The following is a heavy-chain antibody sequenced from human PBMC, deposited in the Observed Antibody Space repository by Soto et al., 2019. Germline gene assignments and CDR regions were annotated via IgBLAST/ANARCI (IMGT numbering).Heavy chain of an antibody. Sequence: SETLSLTCTVSGGSISSSSYYWGWIRQPPGKGLEWIGSIYYSGSTYYNPSLKSRVTISVDTSKNQFSLKLSSATAAGTAVYYCARVNYDFWSGYYRYYYYGMDVWGQGTTVTVSS. CDR2: IYYSGST. CDR1: GGSISSSSYY. V-gene: IGHV4-39*01. D-gene: IGHD3-3*01. CDR3: ARVNYDFWSGYYRYYYYGMDV. J-gene: IGHJ6*02.